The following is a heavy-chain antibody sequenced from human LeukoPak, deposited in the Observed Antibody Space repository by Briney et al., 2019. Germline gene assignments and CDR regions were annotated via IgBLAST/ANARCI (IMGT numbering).Heavy chain of an antibody. CDR1: GFTFSTHW. CDR3: ASLLTPYHGSGGGGMDV. D-gene: IGHD3-10*01. J-gene: IGHJ6*02. V-gene: IGHV3-74*01. CDR2: ISGDGSMT. Sequence: PGRSLRLSCAAPGFTFSTHWMYWVRQAPGKELVSLSRISGDGSMTSYADSVKGRFTISRANAEDTLFLQMTSLRVEDTALYFCASLLTPYHGSGGGGMDVWGQGTTVTVSS.